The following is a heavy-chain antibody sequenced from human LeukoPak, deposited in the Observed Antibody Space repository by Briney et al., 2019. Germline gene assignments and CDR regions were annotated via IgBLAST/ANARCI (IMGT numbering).Heavy chain of an antibody. Sequence: PGESLRLSCAASGFTFSSHGMHWVRQAPGKGLEWVAVISYDGSNKYYTDSVKGRFTISRDNSKNTLYLEMNSLRAEDTAVYYCARDLSGWYTFDYWGQGTLVTVS. D-gene: IGHD6-19*01. CDR3: ARDLSGWYTFDY. CDR2: ISYDGSNK. CDR1: GFTFSSHG. V-gene: IGHV3-30*03. J-gene: IGHJ4*02.